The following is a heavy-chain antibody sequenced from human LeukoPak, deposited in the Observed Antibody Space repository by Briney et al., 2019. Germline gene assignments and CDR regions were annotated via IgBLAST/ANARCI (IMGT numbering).Heavy chain of an antibody. CDR2: IWYDGSNK. CDR3: ARNPQQLVGLDY. Sequence: GGSLRLSCAASGFTFSSYGMHWVRQAPGKGLEWVAVIWYDGSNKYYADSVKGRFTISRDNSKNTLYLQMNSLRAEDMAVYYCARNPQQLVGLDYWGQGTLVTVSS. J-gene: IGHJ4*02. CDR1: GFTFSSYG. V-gene: IGHV3-33*01. D-gene: IGHD6-13*01.